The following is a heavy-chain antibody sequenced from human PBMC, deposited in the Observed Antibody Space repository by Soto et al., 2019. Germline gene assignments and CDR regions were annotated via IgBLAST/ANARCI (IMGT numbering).Heavy chain of an antibody. J-gene: IGHJ4*02. CDR3: ARARDGYNFLYEPT. V-gene: IGHV3-53*01. D-gene: IGHD5-12*01. CDR2: IYSSGST. CDR1: GFTVSSNY. Sequence: LRLSCAASGFTVSSNYMTWVRQAPVKGLEWVSVIYSSGSTYYADSVKGRFTISRDNSKNTLYLQMNSLRVEDTAVYYCARARDGYNFLYEPTWGQGTLVTVSS.